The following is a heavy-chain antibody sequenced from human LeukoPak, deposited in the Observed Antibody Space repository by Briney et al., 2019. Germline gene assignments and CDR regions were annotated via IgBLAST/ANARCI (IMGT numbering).Heavy chain of an antibody. J-gene: IGHJ4*02. CDR2: INPSGGST. D-gene: IGHD6-13*01. CDR1: GYTFTSYA. V-gene: IGHV1-46*01. CDR3: ARRAKRYSSSWYGY. Sequence: ASVKVSCKASGYTFTSYAMNWVRQAPGQGLEWMGIINPSGGSTSYAQKFQGRVTMTRDMSTGTVYMELSSLRSEDTAVYYCARRAKRYSSSWYGYWGQGTLVTVSS.